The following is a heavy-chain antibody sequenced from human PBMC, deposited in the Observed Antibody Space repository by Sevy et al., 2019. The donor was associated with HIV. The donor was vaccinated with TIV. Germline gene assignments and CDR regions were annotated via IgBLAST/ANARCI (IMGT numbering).Heavy chain of an antibody. J-gene: IGHJ4*01. CDR1: GFSFSSYA. CDR3: AKGSIYYS. V-gene: IGHV3-23*01. CDR2: ISASGT. Sequence: GESLKISCAASGFSFSSYAMSWVRQAPGKGLEWVSAISASGTYYADSVKGRFTISRDNSRNTLYLQMNSLRAEDTAVYYCAKGSIYYSGGKGTLVTVSS. D-gene: IGHD3-22*01.